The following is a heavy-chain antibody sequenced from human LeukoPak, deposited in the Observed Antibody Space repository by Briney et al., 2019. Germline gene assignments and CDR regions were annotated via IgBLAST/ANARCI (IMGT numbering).Heavy chain of an antibody. CDR2: ISGGSSYT. CDR3: AKTKRYCSGGSCFWPSDF. D-gene: IGHD2-15*01. CDR1: GFTFSDYY. V-gene: IGHV3-11*03. J-gene: IGHJ4*02. Sequence: PGGSLRLSCAASGFTFSDYYMSWIRQAPGKGLEWVSDISGGSSYTNYAESVQGRFSISRDSAKNSLFLQMTSLRVEDTAVYYCAKTKRYCSGGSCFWPSDFWGQGTLVTVSS.